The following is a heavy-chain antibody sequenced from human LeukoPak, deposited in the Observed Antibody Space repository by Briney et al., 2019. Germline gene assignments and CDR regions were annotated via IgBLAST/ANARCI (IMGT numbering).Heavy chain of an antibody. V-gene: IGHV4-59*01. D-gene: IGHD3-3*01. CDR3: ARGPITIFGVVTVRKFDY. CDR1: GGSISTYY. J-gene: IGHJ4*02. CDR2: VYYSGST. Sequence: PSETLSLTCTVSGGSISTYYWSWIRQAPGKGLEWIGYVYYSGSTEYDPSLKSRVTISVDTSKNQFSLKMNSVTAADTAVYYCARGPITIFGVVTVRKFDYWGQGTLVTVSS.